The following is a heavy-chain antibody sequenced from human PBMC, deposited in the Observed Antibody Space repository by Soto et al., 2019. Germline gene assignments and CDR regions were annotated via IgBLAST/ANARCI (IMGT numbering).Heavy chain of an antibody. CDR1: GFTFSSYA. D-gene: IGHD2-21*02. Sequence: PGGSLRLSCAASGFTFSSYAMSWVRQAPGKGLEWVSAISGSGGSTYYADSVKGRFTISGDNSKNTLYLQMNSLRAEDTAVYYCAKDLAYCGGDCYSSYGMDVWGQGTTVTVSS. CDR3: AKDLAYCGGDCYSSYGMDV. CDR2: ISGSGGST. J-gene: IGHJ6*02. V-gene: IGHV3-23*01.